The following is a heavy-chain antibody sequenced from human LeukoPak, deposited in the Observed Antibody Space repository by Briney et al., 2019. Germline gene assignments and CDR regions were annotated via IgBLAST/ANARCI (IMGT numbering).Heavy chain of an antibody. J-gene: IGHJ4*02. V-gene: IGHV3-30*18. CDR1: GFTFSSYG. Sequence: GGSLRLSCAASGFTFSSYGMHWVRQAPGKGLEWVAVISYDGSNKYYADSVKGRFTISRDNSKNTLYLQMNSLRAEDTAVYYCAKDHLGEGLFFDYWGQGTLVTVSS. CDR3: AKDHLGEGLFFDY. CDR2: ISYDGSNK. D-gene: IGHD3-16*01.